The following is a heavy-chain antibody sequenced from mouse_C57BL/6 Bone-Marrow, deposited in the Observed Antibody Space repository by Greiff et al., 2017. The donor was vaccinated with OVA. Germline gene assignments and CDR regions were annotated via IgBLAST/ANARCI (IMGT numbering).Heavy chain of an antibody. CDR3: ARNYGSSPSYWYFDV. Sequence: QVQLQQSGAELVMPGASVKLSCKASGYTFTSYWMHWVKQRPGQGLEWIGEIDPSDSYTNSNQKFKDKSTLTVDKSSSTAYMQLSSLTSEDSAVYYCARNYGSSPSYWYFDVWGTGTTVTVSS. J-gene: IGHJ1*03. D-gene: IGHD1-1*01. V-gene: IGHV1-69*01. CDR1: GYTFTSYW. CDR2: IDPSDSYT.